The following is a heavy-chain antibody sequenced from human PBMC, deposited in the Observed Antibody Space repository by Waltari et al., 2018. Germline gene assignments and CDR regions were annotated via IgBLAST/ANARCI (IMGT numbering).Heavy chain of an antibody. D-gene: IGHD3-3*01. CDR3: ARHGITIFGVVIDPNGWFDP. CDR2: IYHSGST. Sequence: QVQLQESGPGLVKPSETLSLTCTVSGYSISSGYYWGWIRQPPGKGLEWIGSIYHSGSTYYNPSLKSRVTISVDTSKNQFSLKLSSVTAADTAVYYCARHGITIFGVVIDPNGWFDPWGQGTLVTVSS. J-gene: IGHJ5*02. V-gene: IGHV4-38-2*02. CDR1: GYSISSGYY.